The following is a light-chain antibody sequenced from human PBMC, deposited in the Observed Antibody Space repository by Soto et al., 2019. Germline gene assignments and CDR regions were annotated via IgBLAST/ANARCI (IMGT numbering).Light chain of an antibody. V-gene: IGKV1-5*03. Sequence: IQMPQSPSTLSGSVGDRVTITCRASQTISSWLAWYQQKPGKAPKLLIYKGSTLKSGVPSRFSGSGSGTEFTLTISSLQPDDFATYYCQPYNSYSEAFXQGPKADIK. CDR1: QTISSW. CDR3: QPYNSYSEA. J-gene: IGKJ1*01. CDR2: KGS.